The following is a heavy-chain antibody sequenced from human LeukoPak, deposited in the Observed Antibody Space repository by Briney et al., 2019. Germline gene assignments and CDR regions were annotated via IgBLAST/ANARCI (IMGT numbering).Heavy chain of an antibody. J-gene: IGHJ4*02. V-gene: IGHV3-23*01. CDR1: GFTFGHYA. Sequence: GGSLRLSCAASGFTFGHYAMSWVRQAPGKGLEWVSLIRADGDSTLYADSVKGRFSISRDNSKNTLYLQMNSLRAEDTAVYYCVVYSYGWDYWGQGTLVTVSS. CDR3: VVYSYGWDY. D-gene: IGHD5-18*01. CDR2: IRADGDST.